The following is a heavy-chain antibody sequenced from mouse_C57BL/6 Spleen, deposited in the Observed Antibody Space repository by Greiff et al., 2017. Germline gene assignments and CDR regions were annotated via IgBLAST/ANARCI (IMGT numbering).Heavy chain of an antibody. CDR1: GYTFTSYW. CDR3: ARAITTVYAMDY. D-gene: IGHD1-1*01. J-gene: IGHJ4*01. V-gene: IGHV1-53*01. CDR2: INPRNGGT. Sequence: QVQLKQPGTELVKPGASVKLSCKASGYTFTSYWMHWVKQRPGQGLEWIGNINPRNGGTNYNETFKSKATLTVDKSSSTAYMQLSSLTSEDSAVYYCARAITTVYAMDYWGQGTSVTVSS.